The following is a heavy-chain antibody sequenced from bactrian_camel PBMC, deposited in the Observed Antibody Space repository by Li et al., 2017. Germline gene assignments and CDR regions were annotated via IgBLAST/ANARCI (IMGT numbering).Heavy chain of an antibody. CDR1: GVYFEHYD. CDR3: IGTDFDGPTVAY. J-gene: IGHJ4*01. Sequence: HVQLVESGGGLVQPGGSLRLSCVASGVYFEHYDMGWYRQAPGKGLEWVSSIYSDGSNTYYADSVKGRFTISRDNAKNTVYLRMNSLKSEDTALYYCIGTDFDGPTVAYWGQGTQVTVS. V-gene: IGHV3-2*01. CDR2: IYSDGSNT. D-gene: IGHD5*01.